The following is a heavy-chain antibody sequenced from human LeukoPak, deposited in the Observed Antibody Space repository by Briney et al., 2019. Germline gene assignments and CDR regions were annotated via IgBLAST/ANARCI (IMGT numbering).Heavy chain of an antibody. Sequence: PGESLRLSCAASGFTFNNYAINWVRQAPGKGLEWISGISGSGRSTYYADSVKGRFTISRDNSKNTLYLQMNSLGAEDTAVYYCAKEIKAYSYVSYFDYWGQGTLVTVSS. CDR1: GFTFNNYA. J-gene: IGHJ4*02. D-gene: IGHD5-18*01. CDR3: AKEIKAYSYVSYFDY. CDR2: ISGSGRST. V-gene: IGHV3-23*01.